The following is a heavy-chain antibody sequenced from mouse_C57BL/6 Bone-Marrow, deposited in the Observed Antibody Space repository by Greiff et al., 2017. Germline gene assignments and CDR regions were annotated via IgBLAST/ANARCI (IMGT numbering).Heavy chain of an antibody. J-gene: IGHJ1*03. CDR2: IYPGDGDT. Sequence: VQLQQSGPELVKPGASVKISCKASGYAFSSSWMNRVKQRPGKGLEWIGRIYPGDGDTNYNGKFKGKATLTADKSSSTAYMQLSSLTSEDSAVYFCARSYHDVWGTGTTVTVSS. CDR1: GYAFSSSW. V-gene: IGHV1-82*01. CDR3: ARSYHDV. D-gene: IGHD2-10*01.